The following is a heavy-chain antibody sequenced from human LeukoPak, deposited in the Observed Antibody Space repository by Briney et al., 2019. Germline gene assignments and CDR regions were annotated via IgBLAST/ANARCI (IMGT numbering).Heavy chain of an antibody. CDR3: AKDRLMASTYYYYYMDV. V-gene: IGHV3-23*01. J-gene: IGHJ6*03. D-gene: IGHD3-10*01. Sequence: GGSLRLSCAASGFTFSSYAMSWVRQAPGKGLEWVSAISGSGGSTYYADSVKGRFTISRDNSKNTLYLQMNSLRAEDTAVYYCAKDRLMASTYYYYYMDVWGKGTTVTVSS. CDR2: ISGSGGST. CDR1: GFTFSSYA.